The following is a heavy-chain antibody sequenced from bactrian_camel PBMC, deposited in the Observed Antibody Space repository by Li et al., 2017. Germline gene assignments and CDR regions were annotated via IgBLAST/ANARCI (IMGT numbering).Heavy chain of an antibody. D-gene: IGHD4*01. V-gene: IGHV3S53*01. Sequence: VQLVESGGGSVQAGGSLRLSCSVSGYTVISSCVAWFRQAPGQEREGVAAISNVGDRTYADSVQGRFTISQDKTKNTAALQTRDVKAEDAGTYYCGVRPKGGVDYGKGTCDPTEYEYSNFGLGTQVTVS. CDR3: GVRPKGGVDYGKGTCDPTEYEYSN. CDR1: GYTVISSC. CDR2: ISNVGDR. J-gene: IGHJ4*01.